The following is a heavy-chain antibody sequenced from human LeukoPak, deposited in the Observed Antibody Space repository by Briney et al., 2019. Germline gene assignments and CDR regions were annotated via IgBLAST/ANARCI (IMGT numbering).Heavy chain of an antibody. D-gene: IGHD3-3*01. CDR3: AREGAYDFWSGYSFYYYYGMDV. J-gene: IGHJ6*02. CDR2: IYYSGST. V-gene: IGHV4-59*01. CDR1: GGSISSYY. Sequence: SSETLSLTCTVSGGSISSYYWSWIRQPPGKGLEWIGYIYYSGSTNYNPSLQSRVTISVDTSKNQFSLKLSSVTAADTAVYYCAREGAYDFWSGYSFYYYYGMDVWGQGTTVTVSS.